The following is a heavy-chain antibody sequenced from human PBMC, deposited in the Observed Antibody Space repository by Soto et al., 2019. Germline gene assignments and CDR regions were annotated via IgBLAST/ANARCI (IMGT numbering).Heavy chain of an antibody. CDR3: ARRNWVWDAFDI. V-gene: IGHV3-13*04. J-gene: IGHJ3*02. CDR1: GFTFSSYD. D-gene: IGHD7-27*01. CDR2: IGTAGDT. Sequence: EVQLVESGGCLVQPGGSLRLSCAASGFTFSSYDMHWVRQATGEGLEWVSAIGTAGDTYYPGSVEGRFTISRENAKNSLYIQMNSLRAGDTAVYYCARRNWVWDAFDIWGQGTMVTVSS.